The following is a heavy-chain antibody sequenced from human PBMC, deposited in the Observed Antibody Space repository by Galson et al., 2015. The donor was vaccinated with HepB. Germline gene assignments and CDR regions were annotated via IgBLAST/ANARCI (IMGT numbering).Heavy chain of an antibody. V-gene: IGHV3-11*01. Sequence: SLRLSCAASGFTFSNYYMSWIRQAPGKGLEWVSYISSSGSTIYYADSVKGRFTISRDNAKNSLYLQMNSLRAEDTAVYYCARGRIVGATLSDAFDIWGQGTMVTVSS. D-gene: IGHD1-26*01. CDR1: GFTFSNYY. CDR2: ISSSGSTI. J-gene: IGHJ3*02. CDR3: ARGRIVGATLSDAFDI.